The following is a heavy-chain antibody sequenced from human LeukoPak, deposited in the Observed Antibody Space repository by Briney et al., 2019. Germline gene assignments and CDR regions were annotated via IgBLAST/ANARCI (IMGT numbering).Heavy chain of an antibody. Sequence: GGSLRLSXAASGFTFTNAWMSWVRQAPGKGLEWVGHIKSKTDDGTTDYTAPVKGRFTISRDDSKNTLYLQMNSLKTEDTAVYYCSTERGHRGYGRLYYYFDYWGQGTLVTVSS. CDR1: GFTFTNAW. D-gene: IGHD5-12*01. CDR2: IKSKTDDGTT. CDR3: STERGHRGYGRLYYYFDY. J-gene: IGHJ4*02. V-gene: IGHV3-15*01.